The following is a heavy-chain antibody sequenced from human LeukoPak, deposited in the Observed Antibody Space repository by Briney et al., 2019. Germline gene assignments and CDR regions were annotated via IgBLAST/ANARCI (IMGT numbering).Heavy chain of an antibody. CDR1: GFTFSSYS. CDR2: ISSSGSTI. CDR3: ARVRTLYQSGAAFSVPQHAYSYMDV. V-gene: IGHV3-48*04. J-gene: IGHJ6*03. Sequence: GGSLRLSCAASGFTFSSYSMNWVRQAPGKGLEWVSYISSSGSTIYYADSVKGRFAISRDNAKTSLYLQMNSLRAEDTAMYYCARVRTLYQSGAAFSVPQHAYSYMDVWGKGTTVTVSS. D-gene: IGHD2-2*02.